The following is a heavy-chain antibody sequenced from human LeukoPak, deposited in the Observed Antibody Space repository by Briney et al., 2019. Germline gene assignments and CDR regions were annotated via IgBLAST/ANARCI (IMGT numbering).Heavy chain of an antibody. D-gene: IGHD3-3*01. V-gene: IGHV3-9*01. Sequence: GGSLRLSCAASGFTFDDYAMHWVRQAPGKGLEWVSGISWNSGTIGYADSVKGRFTISRDNAKNSLYLQMNSLRAEDTAVYYCASSYDFWSGYRSEFYMDVWGKGTTVTVSS. CDR2: ISWNSGTI. CDR1: GFTFDDYA. CDR3: ASSYDFWSGYRSEFYMDV. J-gene: IGHJ6*03.